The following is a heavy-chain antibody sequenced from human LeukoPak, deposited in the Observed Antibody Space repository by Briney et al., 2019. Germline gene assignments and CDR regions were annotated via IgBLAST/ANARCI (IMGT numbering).Heavy chain of an antibody. CDR1: GFTVSSNY. Sequence: GGSLRLSCAASGFTVSSNYMSWVRQAPGKGLEWVSVIYSGGSTYYADSVKGRFTISRDNSKNTLYLQMNSLRAEDTAVYYCAKGRYYYGSAQGYWGQGTLVTVSS. J-gene: IGHJ4*02. D-gene: IGHD3-10*01. CDR3: AKGRYYYGSAQGY. V-gene: IGHV3-66*01. CDR2: IYSGGST.